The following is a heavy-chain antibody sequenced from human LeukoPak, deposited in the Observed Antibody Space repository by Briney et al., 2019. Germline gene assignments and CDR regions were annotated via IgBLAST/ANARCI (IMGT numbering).Heavy chain of an antibody. V-gene: IGHV4-59*01. D-gene: IGHD2-21*02. CDR2: IYYTGST. CDR1: GDSFSSDY. J-gene: IGHJ4*02. Sequence: SETLSLTCTVSGDSFSSDYWSWIRQPPGKGLEWIGYIYYTGSTKYNPSLESRVNILLDTPKNQFSLKLPSATAAFTTIYYCAGVYSGPYCGGDCYWRFDYWGQGILVTVSS. CDR3: AGVYSGPYCGGDCYWRFDY.